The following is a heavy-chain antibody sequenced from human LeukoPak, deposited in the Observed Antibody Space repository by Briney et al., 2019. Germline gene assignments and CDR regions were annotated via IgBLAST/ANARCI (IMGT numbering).Heavy chain of an antibody. CDR3: AKVDYGDY. Sequence: PGGSLRPSCAASGFTVSGNYMSWVRQAPGKGLEWVSTIYSGGSTYYADSVKGRFTISRDNSKNTLYLQMNSLRPEDTAVYYCAKVDYGDYWGQGTLVTVSS. V-gene: IGHV3-53*01. CDR2: IYSGGST. J-gene: IGHJ4*02. CDR1: GFTVSGNY.